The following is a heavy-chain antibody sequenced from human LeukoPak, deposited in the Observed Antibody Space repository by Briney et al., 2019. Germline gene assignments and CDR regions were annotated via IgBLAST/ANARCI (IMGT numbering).Heavy chain of an antibody. D-gene: IGHD7-27*01. V-gene: IGHV3-23*01. CDR2: ISGSGGST. Sequence: PGGSLRLSCATSGFTFSSYAMSWVRQAPGKGLEWVSAISGSGGSTYYADSVKGRFTISRDNSKNTLYLQMNSLRAEDTAVYYCAKAHWVRYYFDYWGQGTLVTVSS. CDR1: GFTFSSYA. J-gene: IGHJ4*02. CDR3: AKAHWVRYYFDY.